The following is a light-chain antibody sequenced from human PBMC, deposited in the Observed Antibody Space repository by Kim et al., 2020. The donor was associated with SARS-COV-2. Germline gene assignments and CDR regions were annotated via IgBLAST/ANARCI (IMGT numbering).Light chain of an antibody. CDR2: EVT. CDR3: CSYATTYVI. Sequence: PGQSITFSCTGISSDVASYNLVSWYQQHPGKAPHLIIYEVTKRPSGVSNRFSGSKSGNTASLTISGLQAEDEADYYCCSYATTYVIFGGGTQLTVL. J-gene: IGLJ2*01. V-gene: IGLV2-23*02. CDR1: SSDVASYNL.